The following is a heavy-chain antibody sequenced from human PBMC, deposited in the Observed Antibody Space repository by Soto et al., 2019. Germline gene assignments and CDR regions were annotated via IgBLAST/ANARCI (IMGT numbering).Heavy chain of an antibody. CDR2: IYNGGGT. CDR3: ASTRCSSDDY. V-gene: IGHV3-53*02. D-gene: IGHD6-6*01. J-gene: IGHJ4*02. CDR1: GFTVSGYY. Sequence: EVQLVETGGGLIQPGGSLRLSCAASGFTVSGYYMSWVRQAPGKGLEWVSVIYNGGGTYYADSVKGRFTISRDNSKNTLYLQMNSLRAEDTAVYYCASTRCSSDDYWGQGTLVTVSS.